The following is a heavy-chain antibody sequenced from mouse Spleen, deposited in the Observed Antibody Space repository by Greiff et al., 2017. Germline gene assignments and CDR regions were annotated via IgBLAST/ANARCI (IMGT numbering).Heavy chain of an antibody. CDR1: GFTFSSYA. CDR3: ARHGAMDY. V-gene: IGHV5-9-3*01. Sequence: EVQVVESGGGLVKPGGSLKLSCAASGFTFSSYAMSWVRQTPEKRLEWVATISSGGSYTYYPDSVKGRFTISRDNAKNTLYLQMSSLRSEDTAMYYCARHGAMDYWGQGTSVTVSS. CDR2: ISSGGSYT. J-gene: IGHJ4*01.